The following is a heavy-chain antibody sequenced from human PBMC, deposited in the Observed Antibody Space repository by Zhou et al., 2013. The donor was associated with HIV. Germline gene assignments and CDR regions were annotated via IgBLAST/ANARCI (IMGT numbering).Heavy chain of an antibody. CDR1: GYSISSGYY. CDR3: ARDSFPYCSGGSCYFAELDY. V-gene: IGHV4-38-2*02. J-gene: IGHJ4*02. CDR2: IYHSGNT. Sequence: QVQLQESGPGLVKPSETLSLTCAVSGYSISSGYYWGWIRQPPGKGLEWIGSIYHSGNTYYNPSLKSRVTISVDTSKNQFSLKLSSVTATDTAVYYCARDSFPYCSGGSCYFAELDYWGQGTLVHRLL. D-gene: IGHD2-15*01.